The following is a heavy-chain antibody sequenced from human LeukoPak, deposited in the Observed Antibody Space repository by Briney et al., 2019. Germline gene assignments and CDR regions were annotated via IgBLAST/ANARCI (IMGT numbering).Heavy chain of an antibody. V-gene: IGHV1-2*02. D-gene: IGHD3-9*01. J-gene: IGHJ4*02. CDR3: AREGYDILTGQVTFDY. Sequence: GASVKVSCKASGYTFTGYYMHWVRQAPGQGLEWMGWINPNSGGTNYAQKFQGRVTMTRDTSISTAYMELSRLRSDDTAVYYCAREGYDILTGQVTFDYWGQGTLVTASS. CDR2: INPNSGGT. CDR1: GYTFTGYY.